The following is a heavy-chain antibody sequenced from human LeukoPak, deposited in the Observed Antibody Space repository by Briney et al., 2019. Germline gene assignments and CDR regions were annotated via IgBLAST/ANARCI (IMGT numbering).Heavy chain of an antibody. CDR1: GGSISSGGYY. CDR2: IYYSGST. J-gene: IGHJ4*02. V-gene: IGHV4-61*08. Sequence: PSETLSLTCTVSGGSISSGGYYWSWIRQHPGKGLEWIGYIYYSGSTNYNPSLKSRVTISVDTSKNQFSLKLSSVAAADTAVYYCARIFWSGSQALYYFDYWGQGTLVTVSS. D-gene: IGHD3-3*01. CDR3: ARIFWSGSQALYYFDY.